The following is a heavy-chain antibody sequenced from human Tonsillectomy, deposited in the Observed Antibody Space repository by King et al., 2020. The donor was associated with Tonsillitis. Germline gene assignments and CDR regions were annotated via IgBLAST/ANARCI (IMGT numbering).Heavy chain of an antibody. J-gene: IGHJ6*02. Sequence: QVQLVESGGGVVQPGRSLRLSCAASGFTFSSYAMNWVRQAPGKGLEWVAVISYDGSNKYYADSVKGRFTISRDNSKNTLYLQMNSLRAEDTAVYYCAREGFTILGVGNYYYGMDVWGQGTTVTVSS. CDR2: ISYDGSNK. CDR1: GFTFSSYA. D-gene: IGHD3-3*01. CDR3: AREGFTILGVGNYYYGMDV. V-gene: IGHV3-30-3*01.